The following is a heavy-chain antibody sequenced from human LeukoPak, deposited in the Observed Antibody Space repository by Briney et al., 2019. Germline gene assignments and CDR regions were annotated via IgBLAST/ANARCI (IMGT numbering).Heavy chain of an antibody. CDR3: ASGYDLPY. CDR2: ISRSGSTI. D-gene: IGHD5-12*01. J-gene: IGHJ4*02. V-gene: IGHV3-48*03. Sequence: GGSLRLSCAASGFTFSSYEMNWVRQAPGKGLEWVSYISRSGSTIYYADSVKGRFTISRDNARNSLYLQMNSLRVEDTAVYYCASGYDLPYWGQGTLVTVSS. CDR1: GFTFSSYE.